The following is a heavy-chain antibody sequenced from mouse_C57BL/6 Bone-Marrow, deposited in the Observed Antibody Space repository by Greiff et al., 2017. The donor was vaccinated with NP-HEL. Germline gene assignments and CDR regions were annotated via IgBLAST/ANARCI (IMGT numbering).Heavy chain of an antibody. CDR3: ASPYDYGVAWYAY. Sequence: EVMLVESGGDLVKPGGSLKLSCAASGFTFSSYGMSWVRQTPDKRLEWVATISSGGSYTYYPDSVKGRVTISRDNAKNTLYLQMSSLKSEDTAMYYCASPYDYGVAWYAYWGQGTLVTVSA. V-gene: IGHV5-6*01. D-gene: IGHD2-4*01. CDR1: GFTFSSYG. J-gene: IGHJ3*01. CDR2: ISSGGSYT.